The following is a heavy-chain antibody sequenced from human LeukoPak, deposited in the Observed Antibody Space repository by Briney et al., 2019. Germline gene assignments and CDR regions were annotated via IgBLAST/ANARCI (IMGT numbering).Heavy chain of an antibody. CDR2: IKQDGSEK. V-gene: IGHV3-7*01. CDR1: GFTFSSYW. Sequence: GGSLRLSCAASGFTFSSYWMSWVRQAPGKGLEWVANIKQDGSEKYYVDSVKGRFTISRDNAKNSLYLQMNSLRAEDTAVYYCAKDEYPYTFGGVIVIMHDWGQGTMVTVSS. CDR3: AKDEYPYTFGGVIVIMHD. D-gene: IGHD3-16*02. J-gene: IGHJ3*01.